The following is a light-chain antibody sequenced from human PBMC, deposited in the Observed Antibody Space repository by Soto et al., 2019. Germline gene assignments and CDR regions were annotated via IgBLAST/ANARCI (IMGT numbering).Light chain of an antibody. V-gene: IGKV1-9*01. CDR1: QAISNY. CDR2: TAS. CDR3: HQYNSFSPWT. Sequence: DIQVTQSPSFLSASVGDRVTITCRASQAISNYLAWYQQIPGRAPKLLIYTASTLHSGVPSRFSGSGSGTEFTLTITSLQPDDFATYYCHQYNSFSPWTFGQGTKVEVK. J-gene: IGKJ1*01.